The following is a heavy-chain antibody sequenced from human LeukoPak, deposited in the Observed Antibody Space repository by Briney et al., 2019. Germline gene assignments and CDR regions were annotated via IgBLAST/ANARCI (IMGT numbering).Heavy chain of an antibody. Sequence: SVKVSCKASGGTFSSYAISWVRQAPGQGLEWMGRIIPILGIANYAQKFQGRVTITADKSTSTAYMELSSLRSEDTAVYYCAKYSTDMQWLVGAYYYYYYMDVWGKGTTVTVSS. CDR3: AKYSTDMQWLVGAYYYYYYMDV. CDR2: IIPILGIA. CDR1: GGTFSSYA. J-gene: IGHJ6*03. D-gene: IGHD6-19*01. V-gene: IGHV1-69*04.